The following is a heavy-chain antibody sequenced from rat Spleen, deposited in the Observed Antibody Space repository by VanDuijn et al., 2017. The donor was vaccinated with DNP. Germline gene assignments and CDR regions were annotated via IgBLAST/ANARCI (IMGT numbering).Heavy chain of an antibody. CDR1: GFTFSSYW. D-gene: IGHD4-3*01. CDR3: AKNSGYYFDY. J-gene: IGHJ2*01. Sequence: EVQLVESGGGLVQPGRSLKLSCVASGFTFSSYWMYWIRQAPGKGLEWVASINTDGGSTYYRDSVKGRFTISRDNAKSTLYLQMDSLRSEDTATYYCAKNSGYYFDYWGQGVMVTVSS. CDR2: INTDGGST. V-gene: IGHV5-58*01.